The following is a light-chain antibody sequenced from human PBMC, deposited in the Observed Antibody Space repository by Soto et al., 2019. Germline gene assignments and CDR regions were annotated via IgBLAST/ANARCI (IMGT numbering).Light chain of an antibody. CDR1: QSVSSSY. CDR3: HQYGSSPRT. CDR2: GAS. J-gene: IGKJ1*01. V-gene: IGKV3-20*01. Sequence: EIVLTQSPGTLSLSPGERATLSCRASQSVSSSYLAWYQHKPGQAPRLLIYGASSRATGIPDRFSGSGSGTDFTLTISRLEPEDFAVYYCHQYGSSPRTFGQGTKVEIK.